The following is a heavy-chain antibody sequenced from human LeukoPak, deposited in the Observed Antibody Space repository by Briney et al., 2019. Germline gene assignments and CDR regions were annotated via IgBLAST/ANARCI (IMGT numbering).Heavy chain of an antibody. CDR2: IEQDGSEK. V-gene: IGHV3-7*03. D-gene: IGHD6-13*01. CDR3: AKDRGIAAAGDFDY. CDR1: GFTFSSYW. J-gene: IGHJ4*02. Sequence: PGGPLRLSCAASGFTFSSYWMSWVRQAPGKGLEWVANIEQDGSEKYYVDSVKGRFTISRDNSKNTLYLQMNSLRAEDTAVYYCAKDRGIAAAGDFDYWGQGTLVTVSS.